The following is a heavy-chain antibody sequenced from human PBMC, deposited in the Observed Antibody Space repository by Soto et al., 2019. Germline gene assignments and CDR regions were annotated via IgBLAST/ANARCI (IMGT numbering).Heavy chain of an antibody. CDR1: GGTFSSYA. D-gene: IGHD3-22*01. CDR2: IIPIFGTA. Sequence: VQLVQSGAEVKKPGSSVKVSCKASGGTFSSYAISWVRQAPGQGLEWMGGIIPIFGTANYAQKFQGRVTITADESTSTAYMELSSLRSEDTAVYYCARGGYYYDSSGYYREGPFDSWGQGTLVTVSS. CDR3: ARGGYYYDSSGYYREGPFDS. V-gene: IGHV1-69*01. J-gene: IGHJ4*02.